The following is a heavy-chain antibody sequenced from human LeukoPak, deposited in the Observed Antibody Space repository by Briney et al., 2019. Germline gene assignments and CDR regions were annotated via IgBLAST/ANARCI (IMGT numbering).Heavy chain of an antibody. Sequence: SETLSPTCAVYGGSFCGYYWSWIRQPPGKGLEWIGEINHSGSTNYNPSLKSRVTISVDTSKNQFSLKLSSVTAADTAVYYCARDSGYDWHSESYHYDYGMDVWGQGTTVTVSS. V-gene: IGHV4-34*01. CDR1: GGSFCGYY. D-gene: IGHD5-12*01. J-gene: IGHJ6*02. CDR3: ARDSGYDWHSESYHYDYGMDV. CDR2: INHSGST.